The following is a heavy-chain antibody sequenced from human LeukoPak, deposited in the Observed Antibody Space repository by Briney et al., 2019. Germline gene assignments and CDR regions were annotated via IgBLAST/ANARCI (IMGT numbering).Heavy chain of an antibody. CDR2: INPNSGGT. CDR3: ARTPARPEFDY. CDR1: GGTFSSYA. D-gene: IGHD6-6*01. Sequence: ASVKVSCKASGGTFSSYAISWVRQAPGQGLEWMGWINPNSGGTNYAQKFQGRVTMTRDTSISTAYMELSRLRSDDTAVYYCARTPARPEFDYWGQGTLVTVSS. J-gene: IGHJ4*02. V-gene: IGHV1-2*02.